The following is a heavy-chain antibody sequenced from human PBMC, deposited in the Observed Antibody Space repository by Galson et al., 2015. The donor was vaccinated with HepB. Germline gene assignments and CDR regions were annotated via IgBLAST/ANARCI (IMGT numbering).Heavy chain of an antibody. V-gene: IGHV3-21*01. CDR3: ARHVVTANFDY. J-gene: IGHJ4*02. CDR1: GFTFSSYS. CDR2: ISSSSSYI. Sequence: SLRLSCAASGFTFSSYSMNWVRQAPGKGLEWFSSISSSSSYIYYADSVKGRFTISRDNAKNSLYLQMNSLRAEDTAVYYCARHVVTANFDYWGQGTLVTVSS. D-gene: IGHD2-21*02.